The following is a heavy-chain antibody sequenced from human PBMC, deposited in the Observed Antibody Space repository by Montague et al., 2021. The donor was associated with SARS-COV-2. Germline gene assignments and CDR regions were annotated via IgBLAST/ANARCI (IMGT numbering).Heavy chain of an antibody. D-gene: IGHD3-10*01. J-gene: IGHJ4*02. CDR3: ARNVLLWFGELYYFDY. CDR2: IYYSGST. V-gene: IGHV4-39*01. CDR1: GGSINSSSYY. Sequence: SETLSLTCTVSGGSINSSSYYWGWIRQPPGKGLEWIGSIYYSGSTYYNPSLKSRVTISVDTSKNQFSLKLSSVTAADTAVYYCARNVLLWFGELYYFDYWGQGTLVTVSS.